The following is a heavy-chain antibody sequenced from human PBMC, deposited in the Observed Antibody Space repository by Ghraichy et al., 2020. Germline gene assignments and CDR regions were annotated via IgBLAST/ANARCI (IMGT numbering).Heavy chain of an antibody. Sequence: ASVKVSCKASGYTFTGYYMHWVRQAPGQGLEWMGWINPNSGGTNYAQKFQGWVTMTRDTSISTAYMELSRLRSDDTAVYYCAIEGLGYYDSSGNDAFDIWGQGTMVTVSS. CDR2: INPNSGGT. CDR1: GYTFTGYY. CDR3: AIEGLGYYDSSGNDAFDI. J-gene: IGHJ3*02. D-gene: IGHD3-22*01. V-gene: IGHV1-2*04.